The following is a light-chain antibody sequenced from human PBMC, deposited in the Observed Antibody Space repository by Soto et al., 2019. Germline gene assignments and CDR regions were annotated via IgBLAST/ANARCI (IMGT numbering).Light chain of an antibody. J-gene: IGKJ1*01. CDR3: QQYNNWPPWT. CDR2: GAS. V-gene: IGKV3-15*01. CDR1: QRVSSN. Sequence: EIVMTQSPATLSVSPGERATLSCSSRQRVSSNLAWYQQKPGQAPRLLIYGASTRATGIPARFSGSGSGTELTLPISSLQSEDFAVYYCQQYNNWPPWTFGQGTKVDIK.